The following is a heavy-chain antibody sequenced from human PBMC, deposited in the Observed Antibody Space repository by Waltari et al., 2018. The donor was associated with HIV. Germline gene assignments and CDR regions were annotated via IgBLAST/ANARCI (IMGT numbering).Heavy chain of an antibody. J-gene: IGHJ4*02. CDR3: AKDGRITIFGVVIPNFDY. V-gene: IGHV3-23*01. Sequence: EVQLLESGGGLVQPGGSLRLSCAASGFTFSSYAMSWVRQAPGKGLEWVSAISGSGGSTYYADSVKGRFTISRDNSKNTLYLQMNSLRAEDTAVYYCAKDGRITIFGVVIPNFDYWGQGTLVTVSS. D-gene: IGHD3-3*01. CDR2: ISGSGGST. CDR1: GFTFSSYA.